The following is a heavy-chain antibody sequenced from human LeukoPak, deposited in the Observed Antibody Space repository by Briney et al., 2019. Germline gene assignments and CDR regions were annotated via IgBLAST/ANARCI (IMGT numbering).Heavy chain of an antibody. V-gene: IGHV4-59*01. CDR2: IYYSGST. D-gene: IGHD3-3*01. J-gene: IGHJ3*02. CDR3: ARCWGYDFWSGHPGCAFDI. Sequence: MSSETLSLTCTVSGGSISSYYWSWVRQPPGKGLEWIGYIYYSGSTNYNPSLKSRVTISVDTSKNQFSLKLSSVTAADTAVYYCARCWGYDFWSGHPGCAFDIWGQGTMVTVSS. CDR1: GGSISSYY.